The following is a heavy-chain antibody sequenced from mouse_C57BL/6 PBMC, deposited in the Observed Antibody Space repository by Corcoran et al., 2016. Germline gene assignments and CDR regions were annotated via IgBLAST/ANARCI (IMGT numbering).Heavy chain of an antibody. J-gene: IGHJ2*01. V-gene: IGHV1-19*01. CDR1: GYTFTDYY. Sequence: EVQLQQSGPVLVKPGASVKMSCKASGYTFTDYYMNWVKQSHGKSLEWIGVINPYNGGTSYNQKFKGKATLTVDKSSSTAYMELNSLTSEDSAVYYCARSDGYLGYWGQGTTLTVSS. CDR2: INPYNGGT. D-gene: IGHD2-3*01. CDR3: ARSDGYLGY.